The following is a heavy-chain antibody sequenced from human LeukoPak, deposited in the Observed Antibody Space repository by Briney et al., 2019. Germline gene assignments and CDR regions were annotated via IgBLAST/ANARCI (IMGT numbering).Heavy chain of an antibody. Sequence: PSETLSLTCAVSGGSISSSNWWSWVRQPPGKGLEWIGEIYHSGSTNYNPSLKSRVTISVDKSKNQFSLKLSSVTAADTAVYYCARSEEQLAKSFDYWGQGTLVTVSS. J-gene: IGHJ4*02. CDR3: ARSEEQLAKSFDY. D-gene: IGHD6-13*01. V-gene: IGHV4-4*02. CDR2: IYHSGST. CDR1: GGSISSSNW.